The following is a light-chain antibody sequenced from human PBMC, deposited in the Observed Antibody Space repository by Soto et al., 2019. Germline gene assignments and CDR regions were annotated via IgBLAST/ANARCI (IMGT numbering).Light chain of an antibody. CDR3: QQSYRFPKT. V-gene: IGKV1-39*01. J-gene: IGKJ1*01. CDR1: QTVTSY. Sequence: DIQVTQSPSSVSASVGDSLTLTCRASQTVTSYLNWYQQKPGKAPKLLIYAASTLQSGVPSRFSGSGSGTEFTLTIISLQPEDFATYYCQQSYRFPKTFGRGTKVDIK. CDR2: AAS.